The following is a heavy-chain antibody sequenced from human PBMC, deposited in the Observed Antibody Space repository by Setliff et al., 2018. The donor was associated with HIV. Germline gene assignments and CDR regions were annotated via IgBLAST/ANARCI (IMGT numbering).Heavy chain of an antibody. CDR3: ARDAGSRAGAETGYHV. CDR1: GASFSSGSYY. CDR2: IYTSGAS. J-gene: IGHJ6*02. Sequence: TLSLTCTVSGASFSSGSYYWSWIRQPAGKGLEWIGHIYTSGASNYNPSLKSRLTISLDTSKNHFSLKLSSVTAADTAVYYCARDAGSRAGAETGYHVWGQGTTVTVSS. V-gene: IGHV4-61*09. D-gene: IGHD6-13*01.